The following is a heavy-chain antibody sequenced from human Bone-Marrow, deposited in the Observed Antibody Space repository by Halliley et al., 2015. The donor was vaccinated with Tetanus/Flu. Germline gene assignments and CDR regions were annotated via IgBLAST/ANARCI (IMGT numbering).Heavy chain of an antibody. V-gene: IGHV4-59*01. D-gene: IGHD7-27*01. CDR1: GGSISGNY. Sequence: LSLTCTVSGGSISGNYWNWIRQPPGKGLEWIGYLYYTGSTNYTHSLESRVTISADPSKNQFSLKMRSVTAADTAIYFCARGLGRRWFDPWGQGALVSVSS. J-gene: IGHJ5*02. CDR2: LYYTGST. CDR3: ARGLGRRWFDP.